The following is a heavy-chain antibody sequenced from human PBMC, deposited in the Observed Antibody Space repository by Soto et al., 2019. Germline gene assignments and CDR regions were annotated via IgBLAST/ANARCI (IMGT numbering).Heavy chain of an antibody. Sequence: GGSLRLSCAASGFTFSSYAMSWVRQAPGKGLEWVSAISGSGGSTYYADSVKGRCTISRDNSKNTLYQQMNSLSAEDTAVYYCANDIVATISLRYYYYGMDVWGQGTTVTVSS. CDR2: ISGSGGST. CDR1: GFTFSSYA. D-gene: IGHD5-12*01. CDR3: ANDIVATISLRYYYYGMDV. V-gene: IGHV3-23*01. J-gene: IGHJ6*02.